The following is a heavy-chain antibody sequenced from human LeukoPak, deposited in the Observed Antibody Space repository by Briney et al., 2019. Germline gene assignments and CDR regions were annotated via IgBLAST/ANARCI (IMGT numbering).Heavy chain of an antibody. D-gene: IGHD6-19*01. V-gene: IGHV3-64D*06. CDR2: ISSNGGST. CDR1: GFTFSSYA. J-gene: IGHJ4*02. CDR3: VKDSEGYSSGWTYFDY. Sequence: PGGSLRLSWSASGFTFSSYAMHWVRQAPGKGLEYVSAISSNGGSTYYADSVKGRFTISRDNSKNTLYLQMSSLRAEDTAVYYCVKDSEGYSSGWTYFDYWGQGTLVTVSS.